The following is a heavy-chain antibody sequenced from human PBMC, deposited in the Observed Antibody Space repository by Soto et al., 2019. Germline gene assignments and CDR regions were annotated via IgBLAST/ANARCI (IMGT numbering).Heavy chain of an antibody. CDR2: IYYSGST. CDR3: VRLIGGSHRNDAFDI. D-gene: IGHD1-26*01. J-gene: IGHJ3*02. Sequence: SETLSLTCTVSGGSISSSSYYWGWIRQPPGKGLEWIGSIYYSGSTYYNPSLKSRVTISVDTSKNQFSLKLSSVTAADTAVYYCVRLIGGSHRNDAFDIWGQGTMVTVSS. CDR1: GGSISSSSYY. V-gene: IGHV4-39*01.